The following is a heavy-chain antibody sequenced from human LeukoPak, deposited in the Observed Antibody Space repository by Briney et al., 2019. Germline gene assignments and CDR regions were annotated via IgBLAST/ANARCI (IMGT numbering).Heavy chain of an antibody. CDR2: ISAYNGNT. V-gene: IGHV1-18*01. Sequence: ASVKVSCKASGYTFTSYGISWVRQAPGQGLEWVGWISAYNGNTNYAQKLQGRVTMTTDTSTSTAYMELRSLRSDDTAIYYCARLRFPLYHYYMDVWGKGTTVTVSS. CDR3: ARLRFPLYHYYMDV. CDR1: GYTFTSYG. D-gene: IGHD4-17*01. J-gene: IGHJ6*03.